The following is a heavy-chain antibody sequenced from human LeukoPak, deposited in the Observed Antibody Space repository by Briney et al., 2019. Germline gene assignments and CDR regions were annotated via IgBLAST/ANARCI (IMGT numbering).Heavy chain of an antibody. CDR1: GGTFSSYA. D-gene: IGHD3-3*01. CDR3: ARVAIFGVVTPYYYYYMDV. Sequence: ASVKVSCKASGGTFSSYAISWVRQAPGQGLEWMGGIIPIFGTANYAQKFQGRVTITADKSTSTAYMELSSLRSEDTAVYYCARVAIFGVVTPYYYYYMDVWGKGTTVTVSS. CDR2: IIPIFGTA. J-gene: IGHJ6*03. V-gene: IGHV1-69*06.